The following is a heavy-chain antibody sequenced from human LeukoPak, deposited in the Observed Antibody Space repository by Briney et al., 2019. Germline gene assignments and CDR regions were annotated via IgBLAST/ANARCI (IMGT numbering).Heavy chain of an antibody. CDR2: VKQDGSEK. Sequence: GGSLRLSCAASGFTFSSYWMSWVRQAPGKGLEWVANVKQDGSEKYYVDSVKGRFTISRDNAKNSLYLQMNSLRAEDTAVYYCERDSPLLRYFDWSKNAFDIWGQGTMVTVSS. D-gene: IGHD3-9*01. V-gene: IGHV3-7*01. J-gene: IGHJ3*02. CDR1: GFTFSSYW. CDR3: ERDSPLLRYFDWSKNAFDI.